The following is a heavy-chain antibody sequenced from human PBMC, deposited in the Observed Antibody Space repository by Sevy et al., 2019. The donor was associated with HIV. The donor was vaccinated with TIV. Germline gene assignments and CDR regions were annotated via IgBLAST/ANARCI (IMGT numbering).Heavy chain of an antibody. CDR2: IKADGSDK. D-gene: IGHD3-16*01. CDR1: GFTFSANW. J-gene: IGHJ4*02. CDR3: AHEAFGRFES. V-gene: IGHV3-7*01. Sequence: GGYLRLSCAASGFTFSANWMNWVRQAPGKGLEWVANIKADGSDKHYVDSVEGRFTISIDKAKNLLFLQMNSLRVEDTAVYYCAHEAFGRFESWGQGTLVTVSS.